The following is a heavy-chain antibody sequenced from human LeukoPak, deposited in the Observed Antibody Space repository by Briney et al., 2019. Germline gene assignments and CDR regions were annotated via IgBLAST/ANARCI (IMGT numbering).Heavy chain of an antibody. CDR1: GFTFSSYA. D-gene: IGHD1-14*01. CDR3: ARETESFDY. Sequence: GRSLRLSCAASGFTFSSYAMHWVRQAPGKGLEWVAVISYDGRNKYYADSVKGRFTISRDNFKNTLYLQMNSLRAEDTAVYYCARETESFDYWGQGTLVTVSS. J-gene: IGHJ4*02. V-gene: IGHV3-30-3*01. CDR2: ISYDGRNK.